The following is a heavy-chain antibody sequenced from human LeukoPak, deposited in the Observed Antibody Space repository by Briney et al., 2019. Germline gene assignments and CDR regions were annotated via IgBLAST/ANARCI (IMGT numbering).Heavy chain of an antibody. CDR2: IYYSGST. V-gene: IGHV4-30-4*01. D-gene: IGHD4-17*01. J-gene: IGHJ4*02. Sequence: SETLSLTCTVSGGSISSGDYYWSWIRQPPGKGLEWIGYIYYSGSTYYNPSLKSRVTISVDMSKNQFSLKLSSVTAADTAVYYCARDTGYGDSAHFDYWGQGTLVTVSS. CDR3: ARDTGYGDSAHFDY. CDR1: GGSISSGDYY.